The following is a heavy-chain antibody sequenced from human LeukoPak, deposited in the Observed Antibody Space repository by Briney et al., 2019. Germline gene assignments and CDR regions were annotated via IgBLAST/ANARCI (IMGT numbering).Heavy chain of an antibody. CDR3: ARGGLTIFGVVNYMDV. V-gene: IGHV3-30*02. J-gene: IGHJ6*03. CDR1: GFTFSSYG. Sequence: GGSLRLPCAASGFTFSSYGLHWVRQAPGKGLEWVAFIRYDGSNKYYADSVKGRFTISRDNAKNSLYLQMNSLRAEDTALYYCARGGLTIFGVVNYMDVWGKGTTVTVSS. D-gene: IGHD3-3*01. CDR2: IRYDGSNK.